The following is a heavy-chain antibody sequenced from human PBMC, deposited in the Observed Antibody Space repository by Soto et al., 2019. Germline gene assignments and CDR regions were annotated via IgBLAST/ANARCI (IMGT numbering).Heavy chain of an antibody. V-gene: IGHV3-33*01. CDR3: ARDAGGQSGNFICDN. CDR1: GFSFSDYV. J-gene: IGHJ4*02. CDR2: MWYHGRDK. D-gene: IGHD1-26*01. Sequence: QVQLVESGGGVVQPGRSLRLSCAASGFSFSDYVMHVVRQAPCKGLEWVALMWYHGRDKFYAESVKGRFTIARDNSKNTLYLQMNSLRAEDTAVYYCARDAGGQSGNFICDNWGQGTLVTVSS.